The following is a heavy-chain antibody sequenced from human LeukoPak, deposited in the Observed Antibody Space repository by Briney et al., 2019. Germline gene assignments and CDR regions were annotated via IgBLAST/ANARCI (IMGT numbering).Heavy chain of an antibody. CDR2: IIPIFGTA. V-gene: IGHV1-69*05. D-gene: IGHD1-14*01. Sequence: GASVKVSCKASGGTFSSYAISWVRQAPGQGLEWMGGIIPIFGTANYAQKLQGRVTMTTDTSTSTAYMELRSLRSDDTAVYYCARRCRADPEVGLYYYYMDVWGKGTTVTVSS. J-gene: IGHJ6*03. CDR1: GGTFSSYA. CDR3: ARRCRADPEVGLYYYYMDV.